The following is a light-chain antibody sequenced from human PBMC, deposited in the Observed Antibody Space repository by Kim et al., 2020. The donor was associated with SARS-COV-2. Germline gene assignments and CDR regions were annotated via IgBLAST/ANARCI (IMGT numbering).Light chain of an antibody. V-gene: IGKV1-5*03. CDR3: QQYNSYSGT. Sequence: ASVGDRVTITCRASQSISSWWAWYQQKPAKAPKLLIYKASSLESGVPSTFSGSGSGTEFTLTISSLQPDDFATYYCQQYNSYSGTFGQGTKLEI. J-gene: IGKJ2*01. CDR2: KAS. CDR1: QSISSW.